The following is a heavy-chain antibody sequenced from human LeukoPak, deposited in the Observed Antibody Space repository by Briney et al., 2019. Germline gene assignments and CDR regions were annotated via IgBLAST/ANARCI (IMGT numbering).Heavy chain of an antibody. Sequence: PGGSLRLSCAASGFTFSAYAMTWVRQAPGKGLEWVSLITGSAGSTYYADFVKGRFTISRDNSKNTLFLQMNSLRAENTAVYYTEKDPSSRYCRGGYCYDSPFDSWGQGTLVTVSS. D-gene: IGHD2-15*01. CDR2: ITGSAGST. CDR3: EKDPSSRYCRGGYCYDSPFDS. J-gene: IGHJ4*02. CDR1: GFTFSAYA. V-gene: IGHV3-23*01.